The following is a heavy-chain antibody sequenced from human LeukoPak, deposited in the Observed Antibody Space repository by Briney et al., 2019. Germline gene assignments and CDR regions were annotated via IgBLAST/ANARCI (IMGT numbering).Heavy chain of an antibody. CDR3: ARTSGMTTAYYYYMDV. V-gene: IGHV4-59*01. CDR2: IYYSGST. D-gene: IGHD4-11*01. CDR1: GGSISSYY. J-gene: IGHJ6*03. Sequence: PSETLSLTCTVSGGSISSYYWSWIRQPPGKGLEWIGYIYYSGSTNYNPSLKSRVTISVDTSKNQFSLKLSSVTAAVTAVYYCARTSGMTTAYYYYMDVWGKGTTVTVSS.